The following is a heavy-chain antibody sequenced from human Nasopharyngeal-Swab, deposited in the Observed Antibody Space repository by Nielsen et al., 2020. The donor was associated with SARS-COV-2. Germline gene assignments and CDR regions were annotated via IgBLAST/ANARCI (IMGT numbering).Heavy chain of an antibody. D-gene: IGHD2-15*01. CDR2: IRSKAYGGTT. V-gene: IGHV3-49*02. Sequence: WIRQPPGKGLAWVGFIRSKAYGGTTEYAVSVKGRFIISRDDSKRIAYLQMNSLKTEDTGVYYCSLGYCSGGSCYSPSPRYWGQGTLVTGLL. CDR3: SLGYCSGGSCYSPSPRY. J-gene: IGHJ4*02.